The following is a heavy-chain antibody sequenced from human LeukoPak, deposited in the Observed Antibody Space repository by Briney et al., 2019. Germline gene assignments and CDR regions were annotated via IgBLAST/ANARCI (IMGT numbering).Heavy chain of an antibody. D-gene: IGHD2-15*01. CDR3: AREGYDLRAYDY. Sequence: GASVKVSCKASGYTFTTYFIHWVRQAPGQGLEWMGWINPNSGGTTYAQQFRGRVTMTRDTSITTAYMELSGLGSDDTAVYYCAREGYDLRAYDYWGQGTLVTVSS. J-gene: IGHJ4*02. CDR1: GYTFTTYF. V-gene: IGHV1-2*02. CDR2: INPNSGGT.